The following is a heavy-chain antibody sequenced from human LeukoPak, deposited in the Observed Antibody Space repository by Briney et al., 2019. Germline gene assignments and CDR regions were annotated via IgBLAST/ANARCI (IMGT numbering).Heavy chain of an antibody. CDR1: GGSFSGYY. V-gene: IGHV4-34*01. J-gene: IGHJ3*02. CDR3: ARRYYDILTGYYNDAFDI. CDR2: INHSGST. D-gene: IGHD3-9*01. Sequence: SETLSLTCAVYGGSFSGYYWSWIRQPPGKGLEWIGEINHSGSTNYNPSLKSRVTISVDTSKNQFSLKLSSVTAADTAVYYCARRYYDILTGYYNDAFDIWGQGTMVTVSS.